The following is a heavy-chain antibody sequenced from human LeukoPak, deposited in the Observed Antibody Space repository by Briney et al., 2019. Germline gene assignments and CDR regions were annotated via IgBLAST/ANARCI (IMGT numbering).Heavy chain of an antibody. V-gene: IGHV3-7*01. Sequence: GGSLRLSCAASGFTFSNYWMSWVRQAPGKGLEWVANIKEDGSEKYYVDSVKGRFTVSRDNARNSLYLQMNSLRAEDTAVYYCARGRQLGYWGQGTLVTVSS. CDR3: ARGRQLGY. CDR1: GFTFSNYW. CDR2: IKEDGSEK. J-gene: IGHJ4*02. D-gene: IGHD6-13*01.